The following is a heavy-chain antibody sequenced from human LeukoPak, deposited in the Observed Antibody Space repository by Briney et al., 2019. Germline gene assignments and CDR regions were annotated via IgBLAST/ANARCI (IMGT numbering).Heavy chain of an antibody. D-gene: IGHD6-25*01. CDR3: ARGQRIGAFGRYYFDY. CDR1: DGSISSAYR. CDR2: IYTSGST. Sequence: SETLSLTCTVSDGSISSAYRGTCIRQSAGKGLEWIGRIYTSGSTNYNPSLQSRVTMSVDTSKNQFSLKLSSVTAADTAVYYCARGQRIGAFGRYYFDYWGQGTLVTVSS. J-gene: IGHJ4*02. V-gene: IGHV4-4*07.